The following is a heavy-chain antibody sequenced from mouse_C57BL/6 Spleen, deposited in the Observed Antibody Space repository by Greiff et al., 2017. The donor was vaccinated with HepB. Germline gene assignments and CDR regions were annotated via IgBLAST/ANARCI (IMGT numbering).Heavy chain of an antibody. J-gene: IGHJ2*01. V-gene: IGHV1-15*01. Sequence: QVQLQQSGAELVRPGASVTLSCKASGSTFTDYEMHWVKQTPVHGLEWIGAIDPETGGTAYNQKFKGKAILTADKSSSTAYMELRSLTSEDSAVYYCTAFYGSSYKDYWGQGTTLTVSS. CDR3: TAFYGSSYKDY. CDR1: GSTFTDYE. D-gene: IGHD1-1*01. CDR2: IDPETGGT.